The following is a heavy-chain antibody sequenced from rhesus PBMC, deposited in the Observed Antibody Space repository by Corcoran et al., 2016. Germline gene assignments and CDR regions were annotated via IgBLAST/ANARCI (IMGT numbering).Heavy chain of an antibody. CDR2: TYYISTT. CDR3: AGIAAAGTSNFDY. D-gene: IGHD6-25*01. CDR1: GYSISSGYY. Sequence: QVQLQESGPGLVKPSETLSLTCAVSGYSISSGYYWSWIRQPPGKGLERIGNTYYISTTRYNPSLKNRVPITRAPSKNKFSLTLSTVAAADTAVYYCAGIAAAGTSNFDYWGQGVLVTVSS. V-gene: IGHV4-122*02. J-gene: IGHJ4*01.